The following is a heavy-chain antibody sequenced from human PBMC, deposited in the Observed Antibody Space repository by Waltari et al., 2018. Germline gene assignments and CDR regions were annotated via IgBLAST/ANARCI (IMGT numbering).Heavy chain of an antibody. D-gene: IGHD2-21*01. CDR2: IYYSVST. Sequence: QLQLQESGPGLVKPSETLSLTCTVSGGSISSSRYYWGWIRQPPGKGLEWIGSIYYSVSTYYNPSLKSRVTISVDTSKNQFSLKLSSVTAADTAVYYCARDRPYCGGDCSNSHDAFDIWGQGTMVTVSS. CDR1: GGSISSSRYY. CDR3: ARDRPYCGGDCSNSHDAFDI. J-gene: IGHJ3*02. V-gene: IGHV4-39*07.